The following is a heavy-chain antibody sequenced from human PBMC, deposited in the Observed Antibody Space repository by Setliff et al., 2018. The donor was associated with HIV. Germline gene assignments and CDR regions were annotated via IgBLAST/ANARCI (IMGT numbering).Heavy chain of an antibody. D-gene: IGHD2-2*01. CDR1: GYSFTSFW. CDR2: IYPGDSDT. V-gene: IGHV5-51*01. CDR3: ARTPLDILVVPAAMYFDY. J-gene: IGHJ4*02. Sequence: LKISCKASGYSFTSFWIGWVRRMSGKGLEWMGIIYPGDSDTRYSPSFEGQVTISADKSITTAYLQWSSLKASDSAMYYCARTPLDILVVPAAMYFDYWGQGALVTVSS.